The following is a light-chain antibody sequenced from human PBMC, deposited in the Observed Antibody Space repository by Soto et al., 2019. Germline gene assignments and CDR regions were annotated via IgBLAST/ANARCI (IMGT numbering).Light chain of an antibody. Sequence: EIVLTQSPGTLSVSPGERATLSCRASQSVSSNLAWYQQKPGQAPRLLIYGASTRATGIPARFSGSGSGTEFTLTMSSLQSEDFAVYYCQQYNDWPLTFGGGTKVDI. J-gene: IGKJ4*01. CDR3: QQYNDWPLT. V-gene: IGKV3-15*01. CDR1: QSVSSN. CDR2: GAS.